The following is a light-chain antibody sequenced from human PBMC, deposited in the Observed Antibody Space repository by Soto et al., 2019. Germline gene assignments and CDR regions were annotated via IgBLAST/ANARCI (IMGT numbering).Light chain of an antibody. CDR2: GTS. V-gene: IGKV3-20*01. CDR3: QQYSNWPPWT. J-gene: IGKJ1*01. CDR1: QGGSSNY. Sequence: EMVLTQSRGTLSLSPGERATRSCRASQGGSSNYLAWYQQKSGQAPRLLLYGTSSRATGIPERFSGSGSGTKFTLTISGLQSEDFAVYYCQQYSNWPPWTFGPGTKVDIK.